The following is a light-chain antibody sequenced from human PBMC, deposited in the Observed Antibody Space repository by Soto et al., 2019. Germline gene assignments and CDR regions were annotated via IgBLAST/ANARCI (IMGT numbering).Light chain of an antibody. CDR2: ATS. V-gene: IGKV3-20*01. J-gene: IGKJ1*01. CDR1: QSIDNRY. Sequence: EIVLTQSPGTLSSSPGEIATLSCRASQSIDNRYLAWYQHKPGQAPRVLIYATSSRATGIPDRFGGSGSGTDFTLTINRLEPEDFAVYYCQQYFGSSWTFGQGTKVDIK. CDR3: QQYFGSSWT.